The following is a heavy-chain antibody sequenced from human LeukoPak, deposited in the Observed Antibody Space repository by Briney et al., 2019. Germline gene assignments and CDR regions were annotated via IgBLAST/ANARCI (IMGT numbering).Heavy chain of an antibody. CDR2: ISGSGGST. CDR3: AKVTMGAVAGTYFDY. D-gene: IGHD6-19*01. Sequence: GGSLRLSCAASGFTFSSYAMSWVRQAPGKGLEWVSAISGSGGSTYYADSVKGRFTISRDNSKNTLYLQMNSLRAEDTAVYYCAKVTMGAVAGTYFDYWGQGTLVTVSS. V-gene: IGHV3-23*01. J-gene: IGHJ4*02. CDR1: GFTFSSYA.